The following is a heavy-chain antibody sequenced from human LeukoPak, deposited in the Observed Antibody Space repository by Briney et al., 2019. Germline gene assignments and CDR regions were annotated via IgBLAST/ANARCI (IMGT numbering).Heavy chain of an antibody. CDR2: IQEDGKKE. CDR3: AKDIVGGGDDY. CDR1: GFTFSSYG. J-gene: IGHJ4*02. D-gene: IGHD2-21*02. V-gene: IGHV3-7*01. Sequence: GGSLRLSCAASGFTFSSYGMHWVRQAPGKGLEWVANIQEDGKKENYVDSVRGRFTISRDNAKNSIYLQMNSLRVGDTAVYYCAKDIVGGGDDYWGQGTLVIVSS.